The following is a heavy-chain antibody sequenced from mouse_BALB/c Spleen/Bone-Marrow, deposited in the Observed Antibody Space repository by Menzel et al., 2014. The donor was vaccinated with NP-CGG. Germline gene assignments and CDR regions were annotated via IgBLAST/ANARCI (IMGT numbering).Heavy chain of an antibody. CDR2: INPSNGGT. D-gene: IGHD5-1*01. Sequence: QVQLQQPGAELVKPGASVKLSCRASGYTFXNYYMYWVKQRPGQGLEWIGEINPSNGGTNFNEKFKSKATLTVDKSSSTAYMQLSSLTSEDSAVYYCTRLPHWGQGTSVTVSS. J-gene: IGHJ4*01. CDR3: TRLPH. CDR1: GYTFXNYY. V-gene: IGHV1S81*02.